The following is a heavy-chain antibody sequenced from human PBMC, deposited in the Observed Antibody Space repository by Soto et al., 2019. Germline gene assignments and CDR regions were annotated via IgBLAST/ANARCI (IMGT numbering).Heavy chain of an antibody. V-gene: IGHV4-59*03. J-gene: IGHJ4*02. Sequence: PSETLSLTSPVSGGSLSSYYWSWIRRPPGMGLEWIASISYSGTTNYNSSLKSRVTISIDTSKNQFSLKFNSVSSALTLYLQMNSLRAEDTAVYYCAKRSSSSTFDYWGQGTLVTVSS. CDR1: GGSLSSYY. CDR3: NSLRAEDTAVYYCAKRSSSSTFDY. D-gene: IGHD6-6*01. CDR2: ISYSGTT.